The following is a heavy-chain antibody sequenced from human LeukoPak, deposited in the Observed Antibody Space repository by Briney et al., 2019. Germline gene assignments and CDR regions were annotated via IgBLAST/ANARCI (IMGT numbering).Heavy chain of an antibody. CDR2: ISGDGRS. V-gene: IGHV3-23*01. CDR3: AKDVTPDGAWDIDY. Sequence: GGSLRLSCVASGFTFSTYTMSWVRQAPGKGLEWVSGISGDGRSFYADSVKGRFTISRDNSRNTLYLQMNSLSAEDTAVYYCAKDVTPDGAWDIDYWGQGTLITVSS. D-gene: IGHD4-17*01. CDR1: GFTFSTYT. J-gene: IGHJ4*02.